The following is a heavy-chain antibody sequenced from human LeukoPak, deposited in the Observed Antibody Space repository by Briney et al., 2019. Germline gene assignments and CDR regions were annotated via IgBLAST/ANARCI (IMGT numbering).Heavy chain of an antibody. CDR1: GYSISSGYY. CDR3: ARGLTGEPIDAFDI. J-gene: IGHJ3*02. D-gene: IGHD7-27*01. CDR2: IYHSGST. Sequence: PSETLSLTCTVSGYSISSGYYWGWIRQPPGKGLEWIGSIYHSGSTYYNLSLKSRVTISVDTSKNQFSLKLSSVAAADTAVYYCARGLTGEPIDAFDIWGQGTMVTVSS. V-gene: IGHV4-38-2*02.